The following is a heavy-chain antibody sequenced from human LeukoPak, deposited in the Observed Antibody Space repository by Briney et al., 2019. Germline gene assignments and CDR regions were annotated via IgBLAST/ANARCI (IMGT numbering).Heavy chain of an antibody. Sequence: TGGSLRLSCAASGFTFSSYAMHWVRQAPGKGLEWVAVISYDGSNKYYADSVKGRFTISRDNSKNTLYLQMNSLRAEDTAVYYCARDHLGYSNYEIDYWGQGTLVTVSS. CDR1: GFTFSSYA. V-gene: IGHV3-30*04. CDR3: ARDHLGYSNYEIDY. D-gene: IGHD4-11*01. CDR2: ISYDGSNK. J-gene: IGHJ4*02.